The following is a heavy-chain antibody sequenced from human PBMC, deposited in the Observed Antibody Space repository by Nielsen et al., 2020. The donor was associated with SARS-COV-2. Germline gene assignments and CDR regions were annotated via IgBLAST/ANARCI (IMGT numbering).Heavy chain of an antibody. Sequence: ASVKVSCKASGYTFTAYYIHWVRQAPGQGLEWMGWFNPGSGGTKYAQKFQGRVTTTRDMSVNTACMELSGLTSDDTAVYYCARGAQQWLADYWGQGTLVTVSS. CDR1: GYTFTAYY. CDR3: ARGAQQWLADY. J-gene: IGHJ4*02. D-gene: IGHD6-19*01. CDR2: FNPGSGGT. V-gene: IGHV1-2*02.